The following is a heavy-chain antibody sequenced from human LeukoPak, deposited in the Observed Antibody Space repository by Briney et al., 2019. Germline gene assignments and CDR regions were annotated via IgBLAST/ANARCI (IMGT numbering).Heavy chain of an antibody. CDR1: GFTFSSYA. V-gene: IGHV3-13*01. D-gene: IGHD3-9*01. J-gene: IGHJ4*02. CDR2: IGTAGDT. CDR3: ARGGNYDILTGYFSPDFDY. Sequence: GRSLRLSCAASGFTFSSYAMHWVRQATGKGLEWVSAIGTAGDTYYPGSVKGRFTISRENAKNSLYLQMNSLRAEDTAVYYCARGGNYDILTGYFSPDFDYWGQGTLVTVSS.